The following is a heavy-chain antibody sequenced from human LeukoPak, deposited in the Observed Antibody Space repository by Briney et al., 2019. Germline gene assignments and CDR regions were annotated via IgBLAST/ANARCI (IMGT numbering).Heavy chain of an antibody. J-gene: IGHJ5*02. Sequence: GGSLRLSCAASGFTFSTYWMTWVRQAPGKGLEWVANIKPDGSQIYYVDSVKGRFTISRDNAKSSLYLQMNSLRAEDTAVYYCAKVEAAAGFNRFDPWGQGTLVTVSS. D-gene: IGHD6-13*01. CDR3: AKVEAAAGFNRFDP. CDR1: GFTFSTYW. V-gene: IGHV3-7*01. CDR2: IKPDGSQI.